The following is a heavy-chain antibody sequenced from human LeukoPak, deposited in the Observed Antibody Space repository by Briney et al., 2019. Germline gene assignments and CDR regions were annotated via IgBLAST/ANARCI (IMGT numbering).Heavy chain of an antibody. CDR1: GFTFCDYY. CDR2: ISSSGSTI. V-gene: IGHV3-11*04. J-gene: IGHJ3*02. Sequence: GVSLTLSCAASGFTFCDYYMRWIRQAPGKGLEWGSYISSSGSTIYYADSVKGRYTISRDNAKNSLYLQMNSLRAEDTAVYYRARAPPGTMIVVSAFDIWGQGTMVTVSS. CDR3: ARAPPGTMIVVSAFDI. D-gene: IGHD3-22*01.